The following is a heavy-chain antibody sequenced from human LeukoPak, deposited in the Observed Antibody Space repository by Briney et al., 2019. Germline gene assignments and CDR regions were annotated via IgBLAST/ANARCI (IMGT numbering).Heavy chain of an antibody. CDR2: ISGSGGST. CDR1: GFTFSSYA. J-gene: IGHJ4*02. V-gene: IGHV3-23*01. CDR3: AKEDYYDSSGYYPLSY. Sequence: GRSLRLSCAASGFTFSSYAMSWVRQAPGKGLEWVSAISGSGGSTYYADSVKGRFTISRDNSKNTLYLQMNSLRTEDTAVYYCAKEDYYDSSGYYPLSYWGQGTLVTVSS. D-gene: IGHD3-22*01.